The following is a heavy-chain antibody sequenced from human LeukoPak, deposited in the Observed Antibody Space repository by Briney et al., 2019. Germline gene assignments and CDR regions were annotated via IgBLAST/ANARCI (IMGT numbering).Heavy chain of an antibody. J-gene: IGHJ5*02. CDR1: GGSVSSDTYF. V-gene: IGHV4-61*01. Sequence: SETLSLTCTVSGGSVSSDTYFWSWIRQPPGKGLEWIGYIHYRGSTHYNPSLKSRVNISVDTSKNLFSLKLSSVTAADTAVYYCARDASSGWYNRFDPWGRGTLVTVSS. CDR2: IHYRGST. CDR3: ARDASSGWYNRFDP. D-gene: IGHD6-19*01.